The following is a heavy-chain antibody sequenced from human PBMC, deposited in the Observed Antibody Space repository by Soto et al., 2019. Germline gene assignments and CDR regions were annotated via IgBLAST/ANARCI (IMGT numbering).Heavy chain of an antibody. CDR1: GGSLISYA. CDR3: AREGGVATTFV. CDR2: IIPIFGTA. Sequence: SVKVSCKASGGSLISYASIWVRQAPGQGLEWMGGIIPIFGTANYAQKFQGRVTITADESTSTAYMELSSLRSEDTAVYYCAREGGVATTFVWGQGTLVTVSS. J-gene: IGHJ4*02. V-gene: IGHV1-69*13. D-gene: IGHD5-12*01.